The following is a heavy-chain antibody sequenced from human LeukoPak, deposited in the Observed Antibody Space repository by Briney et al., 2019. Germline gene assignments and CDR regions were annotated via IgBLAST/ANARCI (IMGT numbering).Heavy chain of an antibody. CDR1: GFTFNDYA. CDR2: ISDTGGRT. D-gene: IGHD3-22*01. V-gene: IGHV3-23*01. Sequence: GGSLRLSCAASGFTFNDYAISWVRQAPGKGLEWVAGISDTGGRTNYADSVKGRFTISRDNPKNTLYLQMNSLRAGDTAVYFCAKRGVVIRVILVGFHKEAYYFDSWGQGALVTVSS. CDR3: AKRGVVIRVILVGFHKEAYYFDS. J-gene: IGHJ4*02.